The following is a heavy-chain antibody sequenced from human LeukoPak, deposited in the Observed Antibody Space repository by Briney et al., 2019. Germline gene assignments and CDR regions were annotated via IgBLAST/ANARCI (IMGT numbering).Heavy chain of an antibody. Sequence: GASVKVSCKASGYTFSGYSMHWVRQAPGQGLEWMGRINPNSGVTYYARKFQGRVTMTSDTSITTAYMELSSLTSDDTATYYCARDASNWSAFDSWGQGTLVIVSS. V-gene: IGHV1-2*06. J-gene: IGHJ5*01. D-gene: IGHD1-20*01. CDR2: INPNSGVT. CDR3: ARDASNWSAFDS. CDR1: GYTFSGYS.